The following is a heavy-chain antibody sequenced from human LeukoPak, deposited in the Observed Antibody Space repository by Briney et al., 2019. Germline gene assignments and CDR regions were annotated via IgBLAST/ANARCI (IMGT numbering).Heavy chain of an antibody. Sequence: SETLSLTCTVSGGSISATGYFWGWIPEPPGKGLEWIGSIYYSGITHYTPSLKSRVTISVDTSKNQFSLKLSSVTAAHTAVYYCARVDLQNAFDIWGQGTVVTVSS. CDR1: GGSISATGYF. V-gene: IGHV4-39*07. CDR3: ARVDLQNAFDI. J-gene: IGHJ3*02. D-gene: IGHD3/OR15-3a*01. CDR2: IYYSGIT.